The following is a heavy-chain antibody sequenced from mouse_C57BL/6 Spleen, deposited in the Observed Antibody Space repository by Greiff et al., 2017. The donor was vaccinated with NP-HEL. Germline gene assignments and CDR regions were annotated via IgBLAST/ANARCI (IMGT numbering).Heavy chain of an antibody. Sequence: QVQLQQSGPELVKPGASVKISCKASGYAFSSSWMNWVKQRPGKGLEWIGRIYPGDGDTNYNGKFKGKATLTADKSSSTAYMQLSSLTSEDSAVYFCARGLRDGYYFDYWGQGTTLTVSS. V-gene: IGHV1-82*01. CDR1: GYAFSSSW. J-gene: IGHJ2*01. CDR3: ARGLRDGYYFDY. D-gene: IGHD2-4*01. CDR2: IYPGDGDT.